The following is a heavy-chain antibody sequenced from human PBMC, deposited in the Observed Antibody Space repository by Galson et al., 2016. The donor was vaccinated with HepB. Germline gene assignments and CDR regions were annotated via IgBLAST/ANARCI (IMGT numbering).Heavy chain of an antibody. CDR1: GFSVSNNY. Sequence: SLRLSCAASGFSVSNNYLTWVRQAPGQGLEWVSIIYASGTTFYADSVKGRFTISRDNSKNTVSLDMDSLRANDTAVYYCAAPSEENLALDYWGQGTLVTVSS. CDR2: IYASGTT. V-gene: IGHV3-53*01. D-gene: IGHD2/OR15-2a*01. CDR3: AAPSEENLALDY. J-gene: IGHJ4*02.